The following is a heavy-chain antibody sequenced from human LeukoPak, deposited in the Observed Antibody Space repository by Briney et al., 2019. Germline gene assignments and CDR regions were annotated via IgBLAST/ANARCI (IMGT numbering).Heavy chain of an antibody. CDR2: ITSGIMYI. V-gene: IGHV3-21*01. Sequence: GGSLRLSCAASGFTFSSYNMNGFRQAPGQGLEGFSSITSGIMYIYYADSVKGRLTTSRDNAKSSLYLQMNSLRAEDTAVYYCGRDPYSGSYGAYYYYYMDVWGKGTTVTISS. J-gene: IGHJ6*03. CDR1: GFTFSSYN. CDR3: GRDPYSGSYGAYYYYYMDV. D-gene: IGHD1-26*01.